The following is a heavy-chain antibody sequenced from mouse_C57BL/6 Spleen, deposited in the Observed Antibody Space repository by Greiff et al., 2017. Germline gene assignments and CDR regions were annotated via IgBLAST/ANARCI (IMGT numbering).Heavy chain of an antibody. CDR3: ARPHYDYGKFAY. V-gene: IGHV5-6*02. D-gene: IGHD2-4*01. J-gene: IGHJ3*01. CDR1: GFTFSSYG. CDR2: ISSGGSYT. Sequence: DVMLVESGGDLVKPGGSLKLSCAASGFTFSSYGMSWVRQTPDKRLEWVATISSGGSYTYYPDSVKGRFTISRDNAKNTLYLQMSSLKSEDTAMYYCARPHYDYGKFAYWGQGTLVTVSA.